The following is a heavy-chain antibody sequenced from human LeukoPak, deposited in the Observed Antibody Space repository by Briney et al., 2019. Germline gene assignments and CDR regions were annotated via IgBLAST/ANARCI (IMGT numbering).Heavy chain of an antibody. J-gene: IGHJ4*02. Sequence: PGGSLRLSCAASGFTFDDYAMHWVRQAPGKGLEWVSGISWNSGSIGYADSVKGRFTISRDNAKNSMYLQMNSLRAEDTALYYCAKEYSSGWYVLDYWGQGPLVTVPS. CDR1: GFTFDDYA. D-gene: IGHD6-19*01. CDR2: ISWNSGSI. CDR3: AKEYSSGWYVLDY. V-gene: IGHV3-9*01.